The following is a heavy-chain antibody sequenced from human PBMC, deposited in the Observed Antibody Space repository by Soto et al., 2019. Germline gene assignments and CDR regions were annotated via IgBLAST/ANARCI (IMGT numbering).Heavy chain of an antibody. D-gene: IGHD3-3*01. CDR3: ARWSDLYYYYGMDV. J-gene: IGHJ6*02. V-gene: IGHV1-8*01. CDR2: MNPNSGNT. CDR1: GYTFTSYE. Sequence: ASVKVSCKASGYTFTSYEINWVRQATGQGLEWMGWMNPNSGNTGYAQKFQGRVTMTRNTSISTAYMELSSLRSEDTAVYYCARWSDLYYYYGMDVWGQGTTVTVSS.